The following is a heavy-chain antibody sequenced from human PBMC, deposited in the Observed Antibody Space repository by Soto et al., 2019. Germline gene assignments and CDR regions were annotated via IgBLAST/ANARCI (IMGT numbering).Heavy chain of an antibody. D-gene: IGHD2-2*01. V-gene: IGHV1-58*01. CDR3: AAYQEGYYYYGMDV. Sequence: SVKVSCKASGFTFTSSAVQWVRQARGQRLEWIGWIVVGSGNTNYAQKFQERVTITRDMSTSTAYVELSSLRSEDTAVYYCAAYQEGYYYYGMDVWGQGTTVTVSS. J-gene: IGHJ6*02. CDR2: IVVGSGNT. CDR1: GFTFTSSA.